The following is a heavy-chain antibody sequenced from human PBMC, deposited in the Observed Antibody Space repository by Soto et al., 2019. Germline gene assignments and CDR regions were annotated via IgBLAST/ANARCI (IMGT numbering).Heavy chain of an antibody. D-gene: IGHD6-19*01. V-gene: IGHV1-3*01. CDR2: INAGNGNT. CDR1: GGTFSSYA. CDR3: AREGTVQWLVRTGGTFDI. Sequence: GASVKVSCKASGGTFSSYAMHWVRQAPGQRLEWMGWINAGNGNTKYSQKFQGRVTITRDTSASTAYMELSSLRSEDTAVYYCAREGTVQWLVRTGGTFDIWGQGTMVTVSS. J-gene: IGHJ3*02.